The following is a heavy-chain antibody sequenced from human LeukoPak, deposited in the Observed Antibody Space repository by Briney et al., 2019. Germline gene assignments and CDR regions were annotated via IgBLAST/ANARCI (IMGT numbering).Heavy chain of an antibody. V-gene: IGHV4-39*01. J-gene: IGHJ4*02. D-gene: IGHD3-9*01. CDR1: GGSISSSTYY. CDR3: TRGSYDVLTGYSTLGEY. CDR2: IYYSGST. Sequence: SETLSLACNVSGGSISSSTYYWGWIRQPPGKGLEWIGNIYYSGSTYYNPSLKSRLTISVDTSQGQFSLRLSSVTAADTGLYYCTRGSYDVLTGYSTLGEYWGQGALVTVSS.